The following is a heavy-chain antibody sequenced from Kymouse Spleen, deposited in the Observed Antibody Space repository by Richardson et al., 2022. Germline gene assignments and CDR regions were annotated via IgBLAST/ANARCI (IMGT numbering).Heavy chain of an antibody. CDR2: ISYDGSNK. CDR1: GFTFSSYG. D-gene: IGHD3-3*01. J-gene: IGHJ6*02. V-gene: IGHV3-30*18. CDR3: AKDRENYDFWSGYYTGDYYYGMDV. Sequence: QVQLVESGGGVVQPGRSLRLSCAASGFTFSSYGMHWVRQAPGKGLEWVAVISYDGSNKYYADSVKGRFTISRDNSKNTLYLQMNSLRAEDTAVYYCAKDRENYDFWSGYYTGDYYYGMDVWGQGTTVTVSS.